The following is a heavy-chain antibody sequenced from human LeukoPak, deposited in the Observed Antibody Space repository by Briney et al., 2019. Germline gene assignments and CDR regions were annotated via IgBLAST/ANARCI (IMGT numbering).Heavy chain of an antibody. V-gene: IGHV3-7*01. CDR3: ARDSSGYQ. CDR2: IKEDGSEN. D-gene: IGHD3-22*01. J-gene: IGHJ4*02. Sequence: RGSLRLSCAAPGFTFSSYAMSWVRQAPGKGLEWVANIKEDGSENYYGDSVKGRFTISRDNAKNSLYLQMNSLRAEDTAVYYCARDSSGYQWGQGTLVTVSS. CDR1: GFTFSSYA.